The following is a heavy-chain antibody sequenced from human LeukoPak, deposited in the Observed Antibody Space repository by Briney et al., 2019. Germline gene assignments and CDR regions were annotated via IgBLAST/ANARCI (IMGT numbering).Heavy chain of an antibody. CDR3: AKGYSGSYSYYFDY. CDR2: ISGSGGST. CDR1: GFAFSSYA. D-gene: IGHD1-26*01. J-gene: IGHJ4*02. Sequence: GSLRLSCAASGFAFSSYAMSWVRQAPGKGLEWVSAISGSGGSTYYADSVKGRSTISRDNSKNTLYLQMNSLRAEDTAVYYCAKGYSGSYSYYFDYWGQGTLVTVSS. V-gene: IGHV3-23*01.